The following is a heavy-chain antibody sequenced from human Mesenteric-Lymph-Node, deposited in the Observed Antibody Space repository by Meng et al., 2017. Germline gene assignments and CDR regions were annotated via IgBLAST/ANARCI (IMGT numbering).Heavy chain of an antibody. CDR3: ARGRVGLLWFGELSGYYGMDV. CDR2: TYYRSKWYN. CDR1: GDSVSSNSAA. J-gene: IGHJ6*02. V-gene: IGHV6-1*01. D-gene: IGHD3-10*01. Sequence: SQTLSLTCAISGDSVSSNSAAWNWIRQSPSRGLEWLGRTYYRSKWYNDYAVSVKSRITINPDTSKYQFSLQLNSVTPEDTAVYYCARGRVGLLWFGELSGYYGMDVWGQGTTVTVSS.